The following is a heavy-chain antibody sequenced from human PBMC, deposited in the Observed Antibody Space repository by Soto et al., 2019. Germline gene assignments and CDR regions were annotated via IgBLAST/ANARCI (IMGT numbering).Heavy chain of an antibody. CDR1: GGSFSGYY. CDR3: ARFSITIFGVVPTSYYGMDV. D-gene: IGHD3-3*01. V-gene: IGHV4-34*01. J-gene: IGHJ6*02. Sequence: SLPCAVYGGSFSGYYRSCIRQPPGKGLEWIGEINHSGSTNYNPSLKSRVTISVDTSKNQFSLKLSSVTAADTAVYYCARFSITIFGVVPTSYYGMDVWGQGTTVTVSS. CDR2: INHSGST.